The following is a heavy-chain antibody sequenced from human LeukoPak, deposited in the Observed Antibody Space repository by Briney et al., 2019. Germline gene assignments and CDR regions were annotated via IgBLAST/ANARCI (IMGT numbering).Heavy chain of an antibody. V-gene: IGHV4-31*03. J-gene: IGHJ5*02. CDR2: IYYSGST. Sequence: SQTLSLTCTVSGGSISSGGYYWSWIRQHPGKGLEWIGYIYYSGSTYYNPSLKSRVTISVDTSKNQFSLKLSSVTAADTVVYYCARVVGAAGPEDPWGQGTLVTVSS. CDR1: GGSISSGGYY. CDR3: ARVVGAAGPEDP. D-gene: IGHD6-13*01.